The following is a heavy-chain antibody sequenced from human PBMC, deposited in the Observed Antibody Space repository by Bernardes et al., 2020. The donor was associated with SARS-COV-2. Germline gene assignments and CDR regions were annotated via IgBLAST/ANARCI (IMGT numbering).Heavy chain of an antibody. J-gene: IGHJ4*02. V-gene: IGHV4-34*01. CDR1: GGSFRRY. CDR2: INHSGGP. D-gene: IGHD2-15*01. Sequence: TLSLPSAPYGGSFRRYWSWLRQPPGKRLEWPGEINHSGGPKYNPSPQSRVSISVDTSKNQFSLRLNSVTAADTAVYYCTRHGGRHFDFWDQGTLVTVSS. CDR3: TRHGGRHFDF.